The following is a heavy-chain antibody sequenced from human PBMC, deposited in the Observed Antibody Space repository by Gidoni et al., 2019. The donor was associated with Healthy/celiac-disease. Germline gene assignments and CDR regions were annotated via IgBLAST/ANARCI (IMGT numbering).Heavy chain of an antibody. V-gene: IGHV3-33*01. Sequence: QVQLVESGGGVVQPGRSLRLSCAASGFTFSSYGMHWVRQAPGKGLEWLAVIWYDGSNKYYADSVKGRFTISRDNSKNTLYLQMNSLRAEDTAVYYCARWGGFDYWGQGTLVTVSS. CDR1: GFTFSSYG. CDR2: IWYDGSNK. CDR3: ARWGGFDY. J-gene: IGHJ4*02. D-gene: IGHD3-16*01.